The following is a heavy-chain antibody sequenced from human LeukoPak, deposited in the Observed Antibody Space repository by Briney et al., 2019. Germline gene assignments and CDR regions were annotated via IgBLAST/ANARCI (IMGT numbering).Heavy chain of an antibody. J-gene: IGHJ4*02. CDR3: ARSNGYYYDSSGSELDY. Sequence: SETLSLTCADYGGSFSGYYWSWIRQPPGKGLEWIGYVYYSGSTNYNPSLKSRVTISVDTSKNQFSLKLSSVTAADTAVYYCARSNGYYYDSSGSELDYWGQGTLVTVSS. CDR2: VYYSGST. D-gene: IGHD3-22*01. CDR1: GGSFSGYY. V-gene: IGHV4-59*01.